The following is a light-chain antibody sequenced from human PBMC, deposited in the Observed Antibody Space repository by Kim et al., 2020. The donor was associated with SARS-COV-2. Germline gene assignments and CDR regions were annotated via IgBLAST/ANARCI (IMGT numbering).Light chain of an antibody. CDR1: QSVSSSY. CDR3: QQDYNLLYT. Sequence: PGERVTLSCRASQSVSSSYLTWYQQKPGQAPRLLIYGASTRATSIPARFSGSGSGTDFTLTISSLQPEDFAVYYCQQDYNLLYTFGQGTKLEI. V-gene: IGKV3D-7*01. J-gene: IGKJ2*01. CDR2: GAS.